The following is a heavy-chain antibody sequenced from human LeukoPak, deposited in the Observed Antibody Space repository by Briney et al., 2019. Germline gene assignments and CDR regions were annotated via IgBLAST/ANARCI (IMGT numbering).Heavy chain of an antibody. Sequence: PEGSLRLSCAASGFTFSSFGMQWVRQAPGKGLEWVAVIWHDGSNKNYADSVKGRFTISRDNSKNTLYLLMDSLRAEDTAVYYCAKEGDAYDSYYYYYMDVWGKGTTVTVSS. CDR2: IWHDGSNK. CDR1: GFTFSSFG. V-gene: IGHV3-33*06. CDR3: AKEGDAYDSYYYYYMDV. D-gene: IGHD3-16*01. J-gene: IGHJ6*03.